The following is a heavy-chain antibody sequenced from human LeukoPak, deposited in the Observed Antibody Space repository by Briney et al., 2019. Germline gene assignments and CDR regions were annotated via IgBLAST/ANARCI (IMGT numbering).Heavy chain of an antibody. Sequence: PGGSLRLSCAVSGFTFSSYVMHWVRQAPGKGLEWVAVIWYDGSNTYYADSVKGRFTISRDNSKSTLYLQMNSLRAEDTGVYYCARVAEAGIVVAGSDYWGQGTLVTVSS. CDR3: ARVAEAGIVVAGSDY. V-gene: IGHV3-33*01. J-gene: IGHJ4*02. CDR1: GFTFSSYV. CDR2: IWYDGSNT. D-gene: IGHD6-19*01.